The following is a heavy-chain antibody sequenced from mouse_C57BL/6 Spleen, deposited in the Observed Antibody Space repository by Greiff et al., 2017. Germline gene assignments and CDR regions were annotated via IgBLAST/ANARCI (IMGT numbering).Heavy chain of an antibody. CDR2: IRLKSDNYAT. CDR1: GFTFSNYW. CDR3: TGTYRFTTVVYFDY. D-gene: IGHD1-1*01. J-gene: IGHJ2*01. V-gene: IGHV6-3*01. Sequence: EVQRVESGGGLVQPGGSMKLSCVASGFTFSNYWMNWVRQSPEKGLEWVAQIRLKSDNYATHYAESVKGRFTISRDDSKSSVYLQMNNLKAEDTGIYYCTGTYRFTTVVYFDYWGQGTTLTVSS.